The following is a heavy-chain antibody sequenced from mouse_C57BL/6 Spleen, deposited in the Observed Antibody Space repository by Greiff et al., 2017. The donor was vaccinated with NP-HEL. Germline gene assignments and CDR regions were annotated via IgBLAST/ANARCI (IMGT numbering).Heavy chain of an antibody. CDR3: ASLYYSLDY. V-gene: IGHV1-22*01. D-gene: IGHD2-12*01. Sequence: VQLKQSGPELVKPGASVKMSCKASGYTFTDYNMHWVKQSHGKSLEWIGYINPNNGGTSYNQKFKGKATLTVNKSSSTAYMELRSLTSEDSAVYYCASLYYSLDYWGQGTTLTVSS. J-gene: IGHJ2*01. CDR2: INPNNGGT. CDR1: GYTFTDYN.